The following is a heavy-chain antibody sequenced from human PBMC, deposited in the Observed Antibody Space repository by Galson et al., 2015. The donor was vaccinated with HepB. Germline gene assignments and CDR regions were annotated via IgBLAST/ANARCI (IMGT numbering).Heavy chain of an antibody. CDR1: GFDFTCGW. J-gene: IGHJ4*02. Sequence: SLRLSCAASGFDFTCGWMSWVRQAPGKGLEWVGRIKSQKDGGTTDYGAPVKGRFSISREDSKNMLYLQMNSLEIEDTAVYFCTVAATQMGDFGYWGRGTLVTVSS. V-gene: IGHV3-15*01. CDR2: IKSQKDGGTT. CDR3: TVAATQMGDFGY. D-gene: IGHD2-15*01.